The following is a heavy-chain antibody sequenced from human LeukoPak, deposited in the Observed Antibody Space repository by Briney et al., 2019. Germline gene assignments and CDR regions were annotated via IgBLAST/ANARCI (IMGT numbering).Heavy chain of an antibody. D-gene: IGHD6-19*01. CDR2: IYYSGST. CDR3: VRQVGKYSSGWELDY. CDR1: GGSISSSSYY. V-gene: IGHV4-39*01. Sequence: SETLSLTCTVSGGSISSSSYYWGWIRQPPGKGLEWIGSIYYSGSTYYNPSLKSRVTISVDTSKNQFSLKLSSVTAADTAVYYCVRQVGKYSSGWELDYWGQGTLVTVSS. J-gene: IGHJ4*02.